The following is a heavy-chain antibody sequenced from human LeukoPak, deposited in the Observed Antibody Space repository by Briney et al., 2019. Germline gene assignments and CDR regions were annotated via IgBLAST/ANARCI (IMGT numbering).Heavy chain of an antibody. CDR1: GFTFRTFP. CDR2: IGTDGYNK. CDR3: ARGAGTTVYYIDV. J-gene: IGHJ6*03. V-gene: IGHV3-30*01. D-gene: IGHD1-7*01. Sequence: GGSLRLSCAASGFTFRTFPMHWVRQAPGQGLRWVAVIGTDGYNKYYSDSVRGRFTISRDNSKNTLSLQMDSLTTEDTAVYYCARGAGTTVYYIDVWGKGTTVTVSS.